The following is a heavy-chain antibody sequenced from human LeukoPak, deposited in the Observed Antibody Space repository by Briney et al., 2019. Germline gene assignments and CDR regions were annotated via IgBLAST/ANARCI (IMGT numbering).Heavy chain of an antibody. Sequence: PSGTLSLTCAVSGGSISSSNWWSWVRQPPGKGLEWIGEIYHSGSANYNPSLKSRVTISVDKSKNQFSLKLSSVTAADTAVYYCARGGDYYDSSGYNDAFDIWGQGTMVTVSS. D-gene: IGHD3-22*01. CDR1: GGSISSSNW. J-gene: IGHJ3*02. CDR3: ARGGDYYDSSGYNDAFDI. CDR2: IYHSGSA. V-gene: IGHV4-4*02.